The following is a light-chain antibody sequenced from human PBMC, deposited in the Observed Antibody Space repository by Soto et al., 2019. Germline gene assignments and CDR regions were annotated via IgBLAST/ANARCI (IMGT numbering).Light chain of an antibody. J-gene: IGLJ1*01. V-gene: IGLV1-40*01. CDR1: SSNIGAGYD. CDR3: QSYDSSLSVSYV. Sequence: SVLTQPPSVSGAPGQRVTISCTGSSSNIGAGYDVHWYQQRPGTAPKLLIYGNKNRPSGVPDRFSGSKSGTSASLAITGLQAEDEADYYCQSYDSSLSVSYVFGTGTKGTVL. CDR2: GNK.